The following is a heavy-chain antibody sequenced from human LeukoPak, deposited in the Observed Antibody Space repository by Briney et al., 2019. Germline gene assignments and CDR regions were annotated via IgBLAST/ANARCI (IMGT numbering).Heavy chain of an antibody. D-gene: IGHD2-2*01. J-gene: IGHJ4*02. CDR3: ARAEPYCSSTSCYFGGFDY. Sequence: GGSLRLSCAASGFTFSSYSMNWVRQAPGKGLEYVSAISSNGGSTYYANSVKGRFTISRDNSKNTLYLQMGSLRAEDMAVYYCARAEPYCSSTSCYFGGFDYWGQGTLVTVSS. CDR1: GFTFSSYS. CDR2: ISSNGGST. V-gene: IGHV3-64*01.